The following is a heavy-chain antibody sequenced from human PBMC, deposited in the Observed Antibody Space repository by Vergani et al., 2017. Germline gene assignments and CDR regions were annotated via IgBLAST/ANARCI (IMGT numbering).Heavy chain of an antibody. J-gene: IGHJ6*02. CDR3: AKTLGYCSGGSCPPTNYYYYGMDV. CDR2: ISWNSGSI. V-gene: IGHV3-9*01. CDR1: GFTFDDYA. Sequence: EVQLVESGGGLVQPGRSLRLSCAASGFTFDDYAMHWVRHAPGKGLEWVSGISWNSGSIGYADSVKGRFTISRDNAKNSLYLQMNSLRAEDTALYYCAKTLGYCSGGSCPPTNYYYYGMDVWGQGTTVTVSS. D-gene: IGHD2-15*01.